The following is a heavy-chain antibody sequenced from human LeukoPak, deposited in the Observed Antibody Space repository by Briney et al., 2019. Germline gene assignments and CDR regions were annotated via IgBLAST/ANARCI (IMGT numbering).Heavy chain of an antibody. J-gene: IGHJ4*02. Sequence: ASVKVSRKASGYIFSNYAMHWVRQAPGQRLEWMGWIHVGNGNTKYSQRFQGTVTITRDTSASTAYMELSSLRSEDTAVYYCAREPHYGSGSYLFYWGQGTLVTVSS. CDR3: AREPHYGSGSYLFY. CDR2: IHVGNGNT. CDR1: GYIFSNYA. D-gene: IGHD3-10*01. V-gene: IGHV1-3*01.